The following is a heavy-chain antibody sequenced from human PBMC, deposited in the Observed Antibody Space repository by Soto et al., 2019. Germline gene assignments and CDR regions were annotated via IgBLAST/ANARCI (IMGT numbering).Heavy chain of an antibody. CDR2: IIPILGIA. D-gene: IGHD2-15*01. J-gene: IGHJ5*02. CDR3: AGSATPGGDWFRP. Sequence: QVQLVQSGAEVKKPGSSVKVSCKASGGTFSSYTISWVRQAPGQGLEWMGRIIPILGIANYAQKFQGRVTISADKSNRTGYNEVSRPRTGGTGVYYCAGSATPGGDWFRPWGQGTLVTVSS. V-gene: IGHV1-69*02. CDR1: GGTFSSYT.